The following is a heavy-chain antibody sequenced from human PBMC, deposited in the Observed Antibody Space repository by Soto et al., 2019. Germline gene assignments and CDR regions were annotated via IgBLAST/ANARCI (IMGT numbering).Heavy chain of an antibody. D-gene: IGHD1-26*01. J-gene: IGHJ2*01. CDR1: GGTFSSYA. Sequence: SVKVSCKASGGTFSSYAISWVRQAPGQGLEWMGEIIPIFGTANYAQKFQGRVTITADESTSTAYMELSSLRSEDTAVYYCARGGSLYWYFDLWGRGTLVTVSS. V-gene: IGHV1-69*13. CDR3: ARGGSLYWYFDL. CDR2: IIPIFGTA.